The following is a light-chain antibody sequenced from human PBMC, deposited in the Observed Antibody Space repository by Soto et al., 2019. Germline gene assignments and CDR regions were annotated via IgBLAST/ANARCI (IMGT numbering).Light chain of an antibody. J-gene: IGKJ4*01. V-gene: IGKV1-33*01. CDR1: QGINNY. CDR2: DTS. Sequence: DIQMTQSPSSLSASVGDRVTITCQASQGINNYLNWYQQKPGNAPKLLIFDTSDFETGVPSRFSGRGSGTDFTFTISSLQPEDVAAYYCQQYHTLPITFGGGTKVDIK. CDR3: QQYHTLPIT.